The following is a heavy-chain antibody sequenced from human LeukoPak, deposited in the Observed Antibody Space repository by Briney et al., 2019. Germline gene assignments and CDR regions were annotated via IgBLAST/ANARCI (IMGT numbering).Heavy chain of an antibody. V-gene: IGHV3-66*02. Sequence: PGGSLRLSCAASGFTVSSNYMSWVRQAPGKGLEWVSVIYSGGSTYYADSVKGRFTISRDNSKNTLYLQMNSLRAKDTAVYYCARTVTTRYSYYYYMAVWGKGTTVTVSS. CDR3: ARTVTTRYSYYYYMAV. CDR2: IYSGGST. CDR1: GFTVSSNY. J-gene: IGHJ6*03. D-gene: IGHD1-1*01.